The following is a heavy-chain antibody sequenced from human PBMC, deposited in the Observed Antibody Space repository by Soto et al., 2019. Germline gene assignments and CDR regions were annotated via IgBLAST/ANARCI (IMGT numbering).Heavy chain of an antibody. CDR1: GGTFSRYP. J-gene: IGHJ4*02. CDR2: IIPIFGTI. V-gene: IGHV1-69*13. CDR3: ARPRTVAATKGYDY. Sequence: AAVKVSCKASGGTFSRYPIAWVRQAPGHGLEWMGQIIPIFGTISHAQNFQGRITITADESTGTAYMELSSLRSDDTAVYYCARPRTVAATKGYDYWGQGTLVTVSS. D-gene: IGHD4-4*01.